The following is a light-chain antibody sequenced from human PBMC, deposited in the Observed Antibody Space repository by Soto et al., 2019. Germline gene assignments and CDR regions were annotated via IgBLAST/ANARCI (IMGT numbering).Light chain of an antibody. Sequence: QSVLTQPDSVSGSPGQSITIFCTGTSSDVGGYNYVSWYQQHPGKAPKLMIFEVSNRPSGVSNRFSGSKSGNTASLTISGLQAEDDADYYCSSYTSSSTVVFGGGTQLTVL. CDR3: SSYTSSSTVV. CDR1: SSDVGGYNY. CDR2: EVS. V-gene: IGLV2-14*01. J-gene: IGLJ2*01.